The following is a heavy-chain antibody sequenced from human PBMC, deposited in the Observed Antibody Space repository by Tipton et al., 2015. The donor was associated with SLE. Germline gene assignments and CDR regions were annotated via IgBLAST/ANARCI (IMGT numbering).Heavy chain of an antibody. J-gene: IGHJ4*02. V-gene: IGHV4-61*02. CDR1: GASISSGDYH. D-gene: IGHD3/OR15-3a*01. CDR2: IHSRGST. CDR3: ARRGDWGPFDY. Sequence: TLSLTCTVSGASISSGDYHWSWIRQPAGKGLEWIGRIHSRGSTDYNPSLTSRVSISVDTSKNQFSLKLTSVTAADTAVYYCARRGDWGPFDYWGQGTLVTVSS.